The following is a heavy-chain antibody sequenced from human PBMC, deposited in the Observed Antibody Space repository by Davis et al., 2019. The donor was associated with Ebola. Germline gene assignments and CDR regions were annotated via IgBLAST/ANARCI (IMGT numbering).Heavy chain of an antibody. CDR2: ISGSGGST. CDR1: GFTFNDYG. CDR3: AKDRLYCSSTSCWGVNP. Sequence: GESLKISCEASGFTFNDYGMHWVRQAPGKGLEWVSAISGSGGSTYYADSVKGRFTISRDNSKNTLYLQMNSLRAEDTAVYYCAKDRLYCSSTSCWGVNPWGQGTLVTVSS. J-gene: IGHJ5*02. D-gene: IGHD2-2*01. V-gene: IGHV3-23*01.